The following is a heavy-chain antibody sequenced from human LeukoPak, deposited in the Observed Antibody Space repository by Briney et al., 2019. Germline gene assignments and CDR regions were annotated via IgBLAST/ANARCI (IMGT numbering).Heavy chain of an antibody. D-gene: IGHD5-24*01. J-gene: IGHJ4*02. CDR2: ISYDGSNK. Sequence: PGRSLRLSRAASGFTFSSYGMHWVRQAPGKGLEWVAVISYDGSNKYYADSVKGRFTISRDNSKNTLYLQMNSLRAEDTAVYYCARDIGFWGWLATRENYYFDYWGQGTLVTVSS. CDR1: GFTFSSYG. V-gene: IGHV3-30*03. CDR3: ARDIGFWGWLATRENYYFDY.